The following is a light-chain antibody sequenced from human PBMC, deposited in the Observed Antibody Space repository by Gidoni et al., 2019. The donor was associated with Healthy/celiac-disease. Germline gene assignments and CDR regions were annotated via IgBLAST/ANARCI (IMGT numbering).Light chain of an antibody. CDR1: QSVLYRSNSKNY. Sequence: DIVMTQSPDSLAVSLGERATINCKSSQSVLYRSNSKNYLAWYQQKPGHPPKLLIYWASTRESGVPDRFSGSGSGTDFTLTISSLQAEDVAVYYCQQYYTSPWTFGQGTKVEIK. J-gene: IGKJ1*01. CDR3: QQYYTSPWT. V-gene: IGKV4-1*01. CDR2: WAS.